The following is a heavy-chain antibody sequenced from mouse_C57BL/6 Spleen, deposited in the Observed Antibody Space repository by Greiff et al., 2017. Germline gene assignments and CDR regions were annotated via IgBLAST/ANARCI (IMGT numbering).Heavy chain of an antibody. CDR2: IYPSSSET. D-gene: IGHD1-1*01. CDR3: ARAPYYYGSSSWYFDV. V-gene: IGHV1-61*01. Sequence: VQLQQPGAELVRPGSSVKLSCKASGYTFTSYWMDWVKQRTGQGLEWIGNIYPSSSETHYNQKFKDKATLTVDKSSSTAYMQLSSLTSEDSAVYYCARAPYYYGSSSWYFDVWGTGTTVTVSA. J-gene: IGHJ1*03. CDR1: GYTFTSYW.